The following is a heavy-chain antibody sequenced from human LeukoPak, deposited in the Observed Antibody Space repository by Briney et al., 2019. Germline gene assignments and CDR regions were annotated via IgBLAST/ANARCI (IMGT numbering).Heavy chain of an antibody. J-gene: IGHJ4*02. CDR3: ARGLAAAGVRPYFDY. CDR2: IYYSGST. Sequence: SETLSLTCTVSGGSISSSSYYWGWIRQPPGKGLEWIGSIYYSGSTYYNPSLKSRVTISVDTSKNQFSLKLSSVTAADTAVYYCARGLAAAGVRPYFDYWGQGTLVTVSS. V-gene: IGHV4-39*07. D-gene: IGHD6-13*01. CDR1: GGSISSSSYY.